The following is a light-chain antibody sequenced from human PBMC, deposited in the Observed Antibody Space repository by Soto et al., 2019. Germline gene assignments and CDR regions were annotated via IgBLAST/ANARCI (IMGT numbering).Light chain of an antibody. Sequence: GVSSQSLSSNLAWYQQKPGQAPRLLIYGASNRATGIPDRFSGSGSGTEFTLTSSALPSEHFAGYYGQWYNNWTTWTIGQGTQVEIK. CDR1: QSLSSN. V-gene: IGKV3-15*01. CDR2: GAS. J-gene: IGKJ1*01. CDR3: QWYNNWTTWT.